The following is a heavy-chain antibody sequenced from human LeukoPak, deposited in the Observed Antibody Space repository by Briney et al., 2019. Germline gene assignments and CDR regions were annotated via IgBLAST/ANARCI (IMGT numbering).Heavy chain of an antibody. Sequence: GGSLRLSCAASGFTLSSYAMSWVRQGPGKGLEWVSAISVSGNTYHADSVKGRFTISRDNAKNSLYLQMNSLRAEDTALYYCAKGGYYDLDAFDIWGQGTMVTVSS. CDR1: GFTLSSYA. D-gene: IGHD1-26*01. CDR3: AKGGYYDLDAFDI. V-gene: IGHV3-23*01. J-gene: IGHJ3*02. CDR2: ISVSGNT.